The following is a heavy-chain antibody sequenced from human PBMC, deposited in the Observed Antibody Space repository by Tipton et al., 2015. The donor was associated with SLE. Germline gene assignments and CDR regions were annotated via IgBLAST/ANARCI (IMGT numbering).Heavy chain of an antibody. CDR1: GGSVSGYY. CDR3: ARVLVATIYYFDY. J-gene: IGHJ4*02. D-gene: IGHD5-12*01. V-gene: IGHV4-34*01. Sequence: TLSLTCAVYGGSVSGYYWSWIHQSPGKGLEWIGEINHSGSTNYNPSLKSRVTISVDTSKNQFSLKLSSVTAADTAVYYCARVLVATIYYFDYWGQGTLVTVSS. CDR2: INHSGST.